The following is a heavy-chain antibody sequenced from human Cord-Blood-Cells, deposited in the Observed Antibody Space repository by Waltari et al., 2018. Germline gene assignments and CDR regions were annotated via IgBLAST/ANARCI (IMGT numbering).Heavy chain of an antibody. D-gene: IGHD7-27*01. J-gene: IGHJ3*02. CDR3: ASEANGGAVDI. CDR2: THYRSKWYN. Sequence: QVQLPQSGPGLVKPSQTLSLTCAIAGDSVSSTSAAWNWIRQSPSGGLEWLGRTHYRSKWYNDHEVSVKRRITFNADTSKIQFSLQLDSVTPDDTAVYYCASEANGGAVDIWGPGRMVSVS. V-gene: IGHV6-1*01. CDR1: GDSVSSTSAA.